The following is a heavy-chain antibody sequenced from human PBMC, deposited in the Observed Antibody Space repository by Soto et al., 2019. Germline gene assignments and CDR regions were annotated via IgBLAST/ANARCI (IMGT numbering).Heavy chain of an antibody. D-gene: IGHD5-12*01. J-gene: IGHJ4*02. Sequence: SETLSLTCTVPGGSMISYYWSWIRQPPGRGLEWIGFIYYAGSTKYNPSLNSRVTISVDTSKNQFSLTVTSVTAADTAVYYCARRIVAKETFDYWGQGTLVTVSS. CDR1: GGSMISYY. V-gene: IGHV4-59*08. CDR3: ARRIVAKETFDY. CDR2: IYYAGST.